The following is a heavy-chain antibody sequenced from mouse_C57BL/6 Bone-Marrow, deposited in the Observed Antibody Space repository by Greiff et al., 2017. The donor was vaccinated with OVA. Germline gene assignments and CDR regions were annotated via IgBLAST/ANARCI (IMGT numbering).Heavy chain of an antibody. Sequence: VQVVESGPGLVAPSPSLSITCTVSGFSLTSYAISWVRQPPGKGLEWLGVIWPGGGTNNNYALKSRLSISKDNSKSPVFLKMNSLQTDDTARYYCARRWARVLDYWGQGTTLTVSS. CDR3: ARRWARVLDY. D-gene: IGHD3-1*01. CDR2: IWPGGGT. CDR1: GFSLTSYA. J-gene: IGHJ2*01. V-gene: IGHV2-9-1*01.